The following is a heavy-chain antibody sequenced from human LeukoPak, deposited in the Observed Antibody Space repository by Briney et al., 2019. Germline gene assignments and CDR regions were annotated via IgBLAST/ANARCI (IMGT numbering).Heavy chain of an antibody. D-gene: IGHD4-17*01. CDR2: IYYSGST. CDR1: GGSISSGGYY. CDR3: ARVDQDDYGDYVPDAFDI. J-gene: IGHJ3*02. V-gene: IGHV4-31*03. Sequence: SPTLSLTCTVSGGSISSGGYYWSWIRQHPGKGLQWIGYIYYSGSTYYNPSLKSRVTISVDTSKNQFSLKLSSVTAADTAVYYCARVDQDDYGDYVPDAFDIWGQGTMVTVSS.